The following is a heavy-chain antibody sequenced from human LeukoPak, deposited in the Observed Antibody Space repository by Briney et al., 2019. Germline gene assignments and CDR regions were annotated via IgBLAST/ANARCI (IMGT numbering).Heavy chain of an antibody. CDR1: GYTFTGYA. D-gene: IGHD4-17*01. CDR3: AKATVITNWFDP. J-gene: IGHJ5*02. CDR2: INAGNGST. Sequence: ASVKVSCKASGYTFTGYAMHWVRQAPGQRLEWMGWINAGNGSTKYSQKFQGRVTITRDTSASTAYMELSSLRSEDTAVYYCAKATVITNWFDPWGQGTLVTVSS. V-gene: IGHV1-3*01.